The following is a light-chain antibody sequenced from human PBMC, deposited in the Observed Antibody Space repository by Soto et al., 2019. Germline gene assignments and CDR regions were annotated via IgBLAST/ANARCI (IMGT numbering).Light chain of an antibody. CDR1: SSNIGSNY. Sequence: QSVLTQPPSASGTPGQRVTISCSGSSSNIGSNYVYWFQQLPGTAPKLLIHRHNQRPSGVPDRFSGSKSGTSASLAISGLRSEDEADYYCAAWDDSLSGPWVFGGGTKLTVL. J-gene: IGLJ3*02. CDR3: AAWDDSLSGPWV. CDR2: RHN. V-gene: IGLV1-47*01.